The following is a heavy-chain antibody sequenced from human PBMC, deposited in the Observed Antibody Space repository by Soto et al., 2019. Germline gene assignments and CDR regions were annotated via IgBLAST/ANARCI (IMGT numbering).Heavy chain of an antibody. J-gene: IGHJ6*02. CDR1: GYSFTSYW. V-gene: IGHV5-10-1*01. Sequence: GESLKISCKGSGYSFTSYWISWVRQMPGKGLEWMGRIDPSDSYTNYSPSFQGHVTISADKSISTAYLQWSSLQASDTVMYYCARLGIAAAEAYGLDVWGQGTKVTVSS. CDR3: ARLGIAAAEAYGLDV. D-gene: IGHD6-13*01. CDR2: IDPSDSYT.